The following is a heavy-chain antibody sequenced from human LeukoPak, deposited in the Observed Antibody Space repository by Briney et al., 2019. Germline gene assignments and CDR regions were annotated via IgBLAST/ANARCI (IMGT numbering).Heavy chain of an antibody. CDR1: GFTFSSYA. Sequence: HPGGSLRLSCSASGFTFSSYAMHWVRQAPGKGLEYVSAVSSNGGSTYYADSVKGRFTISRDNSKNMLYLQMNSLRAEDTAVYYCAKVSGRIQIWPQPFGDGMDVWGQGSTVTVSS. CDR3: AKVSGRIQIWPQPFGDGMDV. V-gene: IGHV3-64*04. J-gene: IGHJ6*02. D-gene: IGHD3-10*01. CDR2: VSSNGGST.